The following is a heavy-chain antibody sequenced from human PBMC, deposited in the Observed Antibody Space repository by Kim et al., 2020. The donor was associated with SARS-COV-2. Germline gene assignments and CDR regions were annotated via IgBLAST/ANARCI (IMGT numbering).Heavy chain of an antibody. V-gene: IGHV3-73*01. J-gene: IGHJ3*02. Sequence: GGSLRLSCVASGFIFSGSAVYWIRQTSGRGLEWVGRIRNKSNNYATLYAASGKGRFTISRDDSKSTAYLQMNSLNTDDTAVYYCTLATASADVFDIWGQGTLVTVSS. CDR2: IRNKSNNYAT. CDR3: TLATASADVFDI. CDR1: GFIFSGSA. D-gene: IGHD6-19*01.